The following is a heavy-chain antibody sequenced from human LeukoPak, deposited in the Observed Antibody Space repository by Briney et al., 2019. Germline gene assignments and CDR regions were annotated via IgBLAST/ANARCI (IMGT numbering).Heavy chain of an antibody. J-gene: IGHJ4*02. D-gene: IGHD2-2*03. CDR3: AKDGYCSSTSCYPLHFHS. Sequence: GRSLRLSCAASGFSFSNYGMHWVRQAPGKGLEWVAVISSGGSNEYCADSVKGRFTISRDNSKNTLYLQMDSLRAEDTAVYYCAKDGYCSSTSCYPLHFHSWGQGTLVTVSS. V-gene: IGHV3-30*18. CDR2: ISSGGSNE. CDR1: GFSFSNYG.